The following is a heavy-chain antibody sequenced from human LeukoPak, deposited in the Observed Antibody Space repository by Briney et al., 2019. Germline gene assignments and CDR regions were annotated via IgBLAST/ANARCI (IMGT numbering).Heavy chain of an antibody. CDR2: INHSGST. V-gene: IGHV4-34*01. CDR3: ASAHRLYYYGSGSYPYYFDY. D-gene: IGHD3-10*01. Sequence: PSETLSLTCAVYGGSFSGYYWSWIRQPPGKGLEWIGEINHSGSTNYNPPLKSRVTISVDTSKNQFSLKLSSVTAADTAVYYCASAHRLYYYGSGSYPYYFDYWGQGTLVTVSS. CDR1: GGSFSGYY. J-gene: IGHJ4*02.